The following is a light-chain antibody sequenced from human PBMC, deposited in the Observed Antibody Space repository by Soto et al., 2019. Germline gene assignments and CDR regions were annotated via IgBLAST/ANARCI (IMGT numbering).Light chain of an antibody. V-gene: IGLV2-14*01. CDR1: SSDVGGYNS. CDR2: DVS. J-gene: IGLJ1*01. Sequence: QSVLTRPASVSGSPGQSITISCTGTSSDVGGYNSVSWFQQYPGKAPRLVIYDVSDRPSGVSNRISGSKSGNTASLTISGLQAEDEADYYCNSYTSSGTYVFGTGTKVTVL. CDR3: NSYTSSGTYV.